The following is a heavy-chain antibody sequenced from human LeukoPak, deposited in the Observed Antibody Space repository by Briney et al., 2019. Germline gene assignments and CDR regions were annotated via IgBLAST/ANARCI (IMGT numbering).Heavy chain of an antibody. J-gene: IGHJ4*02. Sequence: SETLSLTCTVSGGSISAYYWSWIRQPPGKGLEWIGYIHYSGTTNYYPSLKSRVTIALDTSKNQFSLKLNSATAADTAVYYCARFGTSSSRFFDQWGQGTLVTVSS. V-gene: IGHV4-59*01. CDR1: GGSISAYY. CDR3: ARFGTSSSRFFDQ. CDR2: IHYSGTT. D-gene: IGHD6-6*01.